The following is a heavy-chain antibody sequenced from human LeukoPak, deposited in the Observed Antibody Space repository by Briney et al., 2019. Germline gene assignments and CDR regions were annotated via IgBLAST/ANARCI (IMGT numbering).Heavy chain of an antibody. CDR3: ARDGRFSDGAFDL. Sequence: GGSLRLSCVASGFTFSDYWMTWLRQAPGKGLECVANIKQDGSEKFYVDSVKGRFTISRDNSKNSLYLQMNSLRAEDTAVYYCARDGRFSDGAFDLWGQGTMVTVSS. CDR2: IKQDGSEK. J-gene: IGHJ3*01. V-gene: IGHV3-7*01. D-gene: IGHD3-3*01. CDR1: GFTFSDYW.